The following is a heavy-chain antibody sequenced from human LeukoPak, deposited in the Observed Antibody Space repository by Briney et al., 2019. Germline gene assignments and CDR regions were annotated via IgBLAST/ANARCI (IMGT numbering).Heavy chain of an antibody. V-gene: IGHV3-21*01. CDR1: GFTFSSYS. Sequence: GGSLRLSCAASGFTFSSYSMNWVRQAPGKGLEWVSSISSSSSYIYYADSVKGRFTISRDNAKNSLYLQMNSLRAEDTAVYYCASDKNYYDSSGYYPDAFDIWGQGTMATVSS. CDR2: ISSSSSYI. J-gene: IGHJ3*02. D-gene: IGHD3-22*01. CDR3: ASDKNYYDSSGYYPDAFDI.